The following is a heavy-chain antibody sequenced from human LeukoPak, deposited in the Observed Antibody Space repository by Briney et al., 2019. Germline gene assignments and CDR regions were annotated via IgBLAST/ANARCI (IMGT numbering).Heavy chain of an antibody. CDR3: AREGDIVVGGFDY. CDR2: ISSSSSTI. D-gene: IGHD2-2*01. CDR1: GGSISSTN. J-gene: IGHJ4*02. Sequence: GTLSLTCAVSGGSISSTNWWSWVRQPPGKGLEWVSYISSSSSTIYYADSVKGRFTISRDNAKNSLYLQMNSLRVEDTAVYYCAREGDIVVGGFDYWGQGTLVTVSS. V-gene: IGHV3-48*01.